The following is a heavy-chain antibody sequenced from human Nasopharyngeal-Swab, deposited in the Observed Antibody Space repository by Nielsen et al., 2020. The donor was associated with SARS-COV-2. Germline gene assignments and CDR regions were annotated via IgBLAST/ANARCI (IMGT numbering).Heavy chain of an antibody. D-gene: IGHD3-10*01. V-gene: IGHV3-7*01. CDR2: IKQDGSEK. CDR3: ARDVMVRGVIAHYYHYGMDV. Sequence: GESLKISCADSGFTFNTYAMTWVRQAPGKGLEWVANIKQDGSEKYYVDSVKGRFTISRDNAKNSLYLQMNSLRAEDTAVYYCARDVMVRGVIAHYYHYGMDVWGQGTTVAVSS. CDR1: GFTFNTYA. J-gene: IGHJ6*02.